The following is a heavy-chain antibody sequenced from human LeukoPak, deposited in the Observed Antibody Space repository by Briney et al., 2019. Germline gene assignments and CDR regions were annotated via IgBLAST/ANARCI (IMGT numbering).Heavy chain of an antibody. CDR3: ARQGNTLNWFDP. CDR2: IYYSGST. J-gene: IGHJ5*02. D-gene: IGHD2-2*02. V-gene: IGHV4-59*08. Sequence: ASETLSLTCTVSGGSINSYYWSWIRQPPGKGLEWIGYIYYSGSTNYNPSLKSRVTISVDTSKNQFSLKLSSVTAADTAVYYCARQGNTLNWFDPWGQGTLVTVSS. CDR1: GGSINSYY.